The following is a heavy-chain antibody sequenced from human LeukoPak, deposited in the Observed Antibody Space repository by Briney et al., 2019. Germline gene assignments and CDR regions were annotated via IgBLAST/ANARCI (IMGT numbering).Heavy chain of an antibody. V-gene: IGHV3-23*01. CDR1: GFTFSSYA. J-gene: IGHJ4*02. CDR2: ISGSGGST. Sequence: PGGSLRLSCAASGFTFSSYAMSWVRQAPGKGLEWVSAISGSGGSTYYADSVKGRFTISRDNSTNTLYLQMNSLRAEDTAVYYCAKDRYYYDSSGYYYDYWGQETLVTVSS. CDR3: AKDRYYYDSSGYYYDY. D-gene: IGHD3-22*01.